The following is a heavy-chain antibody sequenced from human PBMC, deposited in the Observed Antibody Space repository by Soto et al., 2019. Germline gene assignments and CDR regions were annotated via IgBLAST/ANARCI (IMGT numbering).Heavy chain of an antibody. D-gene: IGHD3-3*01. CDR3: ARDPLLITIFGVVIPALYYGMAV. V-gene: IGHV1-69*13. J-gene: IGHJ6*02. CDR2: IIPIVGTA. Sequence: SAEGRWKASGVAFSSYASSWVRQAPGQGLEWMGGIIPIVGTANYAQKFQGRVTITADESTSTAYMELSSLRSEDTAVYYCARDPLLITIFGVVIPALYYGMAVWGQGTTVTVSS. CDR1: GVAFSSYA.